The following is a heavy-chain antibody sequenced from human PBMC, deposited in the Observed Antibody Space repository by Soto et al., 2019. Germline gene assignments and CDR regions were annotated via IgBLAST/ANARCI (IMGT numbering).Heavy chain of an antibody. Sequence: EVQLVESGGGLVQPGRSLRLSCAASGFTFDDYAMHWVRQAPGKGLEWVSGISWYSGSIGYADSVKGRFTISRDNAKNYLYLQMNSLRAEDTALYYCAKDKWELSYYFDYWGQGTLVTVSS. V-gene: IGHV3-9*01. J-gene: IGHJ4*02. D-gene: IGHD1-26*01. CDR2: ISWYSGSI. CDR3: AKDKWELSYYFDY. CDR1: GFTFDDYA.